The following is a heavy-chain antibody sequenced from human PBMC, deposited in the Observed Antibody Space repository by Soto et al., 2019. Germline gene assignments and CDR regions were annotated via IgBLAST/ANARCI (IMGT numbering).Heavy chain of an antibody. CDR2: IYYTRST. J-gene: IGHJ4*02. D-gene: IGHD1-20*01. Sequence: SETLSLTCTVSGGSISSGGYYWSWIRQHPEKGLEWIGYIYYTRSTYYNPSLKSRVTMSVDTSKNQFSLKLSSVAAADTAIYYCATVGGNWNYVDHWGQGTLVTVSS. CDR3: ATVGGNWNYVDH. CDR1: GGSISSGGYY. V-gene: IGHV4-31*03.